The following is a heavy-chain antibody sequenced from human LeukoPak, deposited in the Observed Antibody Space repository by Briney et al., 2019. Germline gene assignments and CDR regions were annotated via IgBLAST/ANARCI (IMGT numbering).Heavy chain of an antibody. D-gene: IGHD1-26*01. CDR2: VSAYNGKT. CDR1: GYTFTATY. Sequence: ASVKVFCKTSGYTFTATYINWVRQAPGQGLEWMGWVSAYNGKTSYAQKFQGRVTMTIDTSTTTAYMDLTSLTLDDTAVYYCARGGTYYPCIDYWGQGTLVTVSS. CDR3: ARGGTYYPCIDY. V-gene: IGHV1-18*01. J-gene: IGHJ4*02.